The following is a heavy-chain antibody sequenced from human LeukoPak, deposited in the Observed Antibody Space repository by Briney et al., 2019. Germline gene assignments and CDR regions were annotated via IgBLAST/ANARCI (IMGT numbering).Heavy chain of an antibody. CDR3: AREVLAYYYDSSGYYFDY. CDR2: ISSSSSYV. CDR1: GFTFSSYS. Sequence: TSGGSLRLSCAASGFTFSSYSMNWVRQAPGKGPEWVSSISSSSSYVYYADSVKGRFTISRDNAKNSLYLQMNSLRAEDTAVYYCAREVLAYYYDSSGYYFDYWGQGTLVTVSS. V-gene: IGHV3-21*01. D-gene: IGHD3-22*01. J-gene: IGHJ4*02.